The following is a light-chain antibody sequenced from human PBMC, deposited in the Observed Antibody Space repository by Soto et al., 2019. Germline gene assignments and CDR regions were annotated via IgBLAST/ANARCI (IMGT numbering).Light chain of an antibody. CDR2: DAS. CDR3: QLYDSSAPT. J-gene: IGKJ2*01. V-gene: IGKV1-5*01. CDR1: QNISVW. Sequence: DIQMTQSPSTLSASVGDGVTITCRASQNISVWLAWYQQRPGKAPKFLMYDASSLETGVPSRFSGSGSGTEFTLTFRILQPDDSATYYCQLYDSSAPTFGQGANLEIK.